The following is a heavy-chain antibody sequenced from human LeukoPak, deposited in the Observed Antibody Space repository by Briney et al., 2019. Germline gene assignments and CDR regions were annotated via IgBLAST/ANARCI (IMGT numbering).Heavy chain of an antibody. CDR2: IYYSGST. CDR3: ARGPPVDYYDGSGYYYFDY. CDR1: GGSVSSGSYY. V-gene: IGHV4-61*01. J-gene: IGHJ4*02. Sequence: SETLSLTCTVSGGSVSSGSYYWRWIRQPPGKGLEWIGYIYYSGSTNYNPSLKSRVTISVDTSKNQSSLKLSSVTAADTAVYYCARGPPVDYYDGSGYYYFDYWGQGTLVTVSS. D-gene: IGHD3-22*01.